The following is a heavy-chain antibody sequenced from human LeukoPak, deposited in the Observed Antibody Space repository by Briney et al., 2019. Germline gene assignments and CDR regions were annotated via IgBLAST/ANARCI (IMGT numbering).Heavy chain of an antibody. CDR1: GFTSSSYE. J-gene: IGHJ1*01. D-gene: IGHD3-22*01. CDR2: ISSSGSTI. V-gene: IGHV3-48*03. Sequence: GGSLRLSCAASGFTSSSYEMNWVRQAPGKGLEWVSYISSSGSTIYYADSVKGRFTISRDNAKNSLYLQMNSLRAEDTAVYYCARGSYDSSGYYSHHWGQGTLVTVSS. CDR3: ARGSYDSSGYYSHH.